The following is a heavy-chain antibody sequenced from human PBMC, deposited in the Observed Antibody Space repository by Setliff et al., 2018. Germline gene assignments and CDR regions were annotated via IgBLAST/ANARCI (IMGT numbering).Heavy chain of an antibody. V-gene: IGHV4-34*01. Sequence: SETLSLTCAVYGGSFSGYYWSWIRQPPGKGLEWIGEINHSGSTNYNPSLKSRVTISVDTSKNQFSLKLSSVTAADTAVYFCARGYYNFLSGYYTPYYFDYWGQGTLVTVSS. CDR3: ARGYYNFLSGYYTPYYFDY. J-gene: IGHJ4*02. CDR1: GGSFSGYY. CDR2: INHSGST. D-gene: IGHD3-3*01.